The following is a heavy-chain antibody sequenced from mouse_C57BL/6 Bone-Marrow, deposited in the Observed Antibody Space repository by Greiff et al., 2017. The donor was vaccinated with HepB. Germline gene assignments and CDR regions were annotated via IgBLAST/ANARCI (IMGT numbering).Heavy chain of an antibody. V-gene: IGHV1-22*01. J-gene: IGHJ3*01. CDR1: GYTFTDYN. D-gene: IGHD1-1*01. Sequence: EVQLQQSGPELVKPGASVKMSCKASGYTFTDYNMHWVKQSHGKSLEWIGYINPNNGGTSYNQKFKGKATLTVNKSSSTAYMELRSLTSEDSAVYYCARIYYYGSSYPWFAYWGQGTLVTVSA. CDR2: INPNNGGT. CDR3: ARIYYYGSSYPWFAY.